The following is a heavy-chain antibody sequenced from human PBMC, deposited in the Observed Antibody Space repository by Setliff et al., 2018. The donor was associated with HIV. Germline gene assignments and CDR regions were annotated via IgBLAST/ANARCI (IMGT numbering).Heavy chain of an antibody. J-gene: IGHJ6*03. CDR1: GGTFSSYA. CDR3: ARLTTTLSYYYYMDV. V-gene: IGHV1-69*13. Sequence: ASVKVSCKASGGTFSSYAISWVRQAPGQGLEWMGGIIPIFGTANYAQKFQGRVTITADESTSTAYMELSSLRSGDTAVYYCARLTTTLSYYYYMDVWGKGTTVTVSS. D-gene: IGHD4-4*01. CDR2: IIPIFGTA.